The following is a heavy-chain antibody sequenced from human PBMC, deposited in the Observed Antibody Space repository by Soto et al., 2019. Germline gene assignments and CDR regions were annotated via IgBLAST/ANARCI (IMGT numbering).Heavy chain of an antibody. D-gene: IGHD3-22*01. V-gene: IGHV1-24*01. Sequence: ASVKVSCKVSGYTLSELSMHWVRQAPGKGLEWMGRFDPEDGQTIYAQKFQGRVTMTGDTSADTAYMELNSLRSEDTAIYYCTRDHYDSSGYYRFDYWGQGTPVTVSS. CDR1: GYTLSELS. J-gene: IGHJ4*02. CDR3: TRDHYDSSGYYRFDY. CDR2: FDPEDGQT.